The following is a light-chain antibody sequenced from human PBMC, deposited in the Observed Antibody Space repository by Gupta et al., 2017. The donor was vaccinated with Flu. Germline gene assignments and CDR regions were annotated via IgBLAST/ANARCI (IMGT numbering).Light chain of an antibody. CDR3: ASWDDSLNGWV. V-gene: IGLV1-44*01. CDR1: SSHNGTNI. CDR2: CNI. Sequence: RATNSCSGSSSHNGTNIVNWYPHLPGTAPKLLIYCNIKRPSGVPARFSGSKSGTSASLAISGLQSEDEADYYCASWDDSLNGWVFGGGTKLTVL. J-gene: IGLJ3*02.